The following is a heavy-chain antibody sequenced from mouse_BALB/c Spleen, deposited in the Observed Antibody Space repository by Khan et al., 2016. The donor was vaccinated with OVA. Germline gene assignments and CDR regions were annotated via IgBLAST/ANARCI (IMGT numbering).Heavy chain of an antibody. J-gene: IGHJ3*01. CDR3: ARWFTY. Sequence: VQLKQSGPGLVKPSQSLSLTCTVTGYSITSDYAWNWIRQFPGNKLEWMGYISYSGSTIYNPSLKSRISITRDTSKNQFFLQLNSVTTEDTATYYCARWFTYWGQGTLVTVSA. CDR1: GYSITSDYA. CDR2: ISYSGST. V-gene: IGHV3-2*02.